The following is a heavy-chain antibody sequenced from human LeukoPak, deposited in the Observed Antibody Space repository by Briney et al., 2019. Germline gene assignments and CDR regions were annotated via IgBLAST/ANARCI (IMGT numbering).Heavy chain of an antibody. CDR2: IIPIFGTA. CDR1: GGTFISYA. V-gene: IGHV1-69*13. Sequence: ASVTVSCTASGGTFISYAISWVRQAPGQGLEWMGGIIPIFGTANYAQKFQGRVTITADESTSTAYMELSSLRSEDTAVYYCALSDSGDYWGQGTLVTVSS. CDR3: ALSDSGDY. J-gene: IGHJ4*02. D-gene: IGHD3-3*01.